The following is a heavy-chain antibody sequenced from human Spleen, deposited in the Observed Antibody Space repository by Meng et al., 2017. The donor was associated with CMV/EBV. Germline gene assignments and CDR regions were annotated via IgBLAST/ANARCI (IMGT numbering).Heavy chain of an antibody. CDR3: ARGPTPPYGDPHPLDWFDP. CDR2: INPNSGGT. CDR1: GYTFTDYY. V-gene: IGHV1-2*02. J-gene: IGHJ5*02. Sequence: ASVKVSCKASGYTFTDYYMHWARQAPGQGLEWMGWINPNSGGTNYAQKFQGRVTMTRDTSISTAYMELSRLRSDDTAVYYCARGPTPPYGDPHPLDWFDPWGQGTLVTVSS. D-gene: IGHD4-17*01.